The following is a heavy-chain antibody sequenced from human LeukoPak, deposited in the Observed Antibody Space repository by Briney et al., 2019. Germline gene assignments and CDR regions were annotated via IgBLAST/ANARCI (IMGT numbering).Heavy chain of an antibody. CDR3: ARHEVIYYDSSGYYGEGPFDY. V-gene: IGHV4-4*09. CDR2: IYTSGST. CDR1: GGSISSYY. J-gene: IGHJ4*02. Sequence: SETLSLTCTVSGGSISSYYWSWIRQPPGKGLEWIGYIYTSGSTNYNPSLKSRVTISVDTSKNQFSLKLSSVTAADTAVYYCARHEVIYYDSSGYYGEGPFDYWGQGTLVTVSS. D-gene: IGHD3-22*01.